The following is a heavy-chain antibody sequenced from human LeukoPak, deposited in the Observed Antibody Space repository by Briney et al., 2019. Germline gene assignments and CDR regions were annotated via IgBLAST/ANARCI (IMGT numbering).Heavy chain of an antibody. CDR2: IYSSGST. D-gene: IGHD3-22*01. J-gene: IGHJ4*02. Sequence: SETLSLTCTVSGYSISSSSSYYWGWIRQPPGKGLEWIGSIYSSGSTYYNPSLRSRVTISIDTSKNQFSLKLSSVTAADTAVYYCARVFSGFYSPLDYWGQGTLVTVSS. CDR1: GYSISSSSSYY. V-gene: IGHV4-39*07. CDR3: ARVFSGFYSPLDY.